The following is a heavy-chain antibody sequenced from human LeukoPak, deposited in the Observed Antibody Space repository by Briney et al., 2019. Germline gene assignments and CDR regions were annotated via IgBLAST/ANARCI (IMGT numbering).Heavy chain of an antibody. V-gene: IGHV4-34*01. D-gene: IGHD3-16*01. CDR2: INHSGST. CDR3: AHGITFGGVTAPPPDY. CDR1: GGSFSGYY. J-gene: IGHJ4*02. Sequence: SETLSLTCAVYGGSFSGYYWSWIRQPPGKGLEWIGEINHSGSTNYNPSLKSRVTISVDTSKNQFSLKLSSVTAADTAVYYCAHGITFGGVTAPPPDYWGQGTLVTVSS.